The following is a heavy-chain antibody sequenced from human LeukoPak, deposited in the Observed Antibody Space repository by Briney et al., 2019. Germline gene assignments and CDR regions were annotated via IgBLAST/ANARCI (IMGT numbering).Heavy chain of an antibody. V-gene: IGHV1-2*02. CDR1: GYRFISNY. D-gene: IGHD2-21*02. CDR2: MHPGNGNT. CDR3: AREGSYCVGGDCYSFDF. J-gene: IGHJ4*02. Sequence: ASAKVSCKASGYRFISNYIQWVRQAPGLGPEWVGWMHPGNGNTRYAEKFQGRVTMTRDTSINTAYLDLNSLRSDDTAVYYCAREGSYCVGGDCYSFDFWGQGTLITVSS.